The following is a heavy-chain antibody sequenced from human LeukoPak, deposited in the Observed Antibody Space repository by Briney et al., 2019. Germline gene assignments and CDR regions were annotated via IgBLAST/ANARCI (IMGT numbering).Heavy chain of an antibody. CDR1: GFTFSSYA. Sequence: PGRSLRLSCAASGFTFSSYAMHWVRQAPGKGLEGVALISYDGSNKYYADSVKGRFTISRDNSKTTLYLQMNSLRAEDTAVYYCARGPTYFDFWSHFQHWGQGTLVTVSS. CDR3: ARGPTYFDFWSHFQH. CDR2: ISYDGSNK. J-gene: IGHJ1*01. V-gene: IGHV3-30*04. D-gene: IGHD3-3*01.